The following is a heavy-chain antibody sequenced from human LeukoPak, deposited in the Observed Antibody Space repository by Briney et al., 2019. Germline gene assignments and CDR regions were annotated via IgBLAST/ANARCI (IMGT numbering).Heavy chain of an antibody. V-gene: IGHV4-59*11. Sequence: SETLSLTCAVSGASISSHYWSWIRQPPGKGLERIGYTSGSISDNPSLKSRVAVSVDPSQNQVSLSLTSVTAADTAVYYCARVLAIFGLDTTDFYMDVWGKGTTVTVPS. J-gene: IGHJ6*03. CDR1: GASISSHY. CDR2: TSGSI. CDR3: ARVLAIFGLDTTDFYMDV. D-gene: IGHD3/OR15-3a*01.